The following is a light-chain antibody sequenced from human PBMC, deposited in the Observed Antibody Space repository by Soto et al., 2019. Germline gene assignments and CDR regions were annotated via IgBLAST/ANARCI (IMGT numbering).Light chain of an antibody. CDR2: EVS. V-gene: IGLV2-8*01. CDR3: SSYAGSNTPVL. J-gene: IGLJ2*01. CDR1: SSDVGGYNY. Sequence: QSALTQPPSASGSPGQSVTISCTGTSSDVGGYNYVSWYQQHPGKAPKLMIYEVSKRPSGVPDRFSGSKSGNTASLTVSGLQAEQEADYYCSSYAGSNTPVLFGGGTKLTVL.